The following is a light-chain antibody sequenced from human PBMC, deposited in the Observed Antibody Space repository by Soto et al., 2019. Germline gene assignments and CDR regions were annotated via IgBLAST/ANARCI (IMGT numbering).Light chain of an antibody. Sequence: EVVLSQSPGTLSFSPGERATLSCRASQSIANRYLAWYQQKPGQAPRLLMNGVSSRATGIPDRFSGSGSGTDFTLNISRLEPEDFAVYYCQRFGGSSWTFGQGTKVEIK. CDR3: QRFGGSSWT. CDR1: QSIANRY. CDR2: GVS. J-gene: IGKJ1*01. V-gene: IGKV3-20*01.